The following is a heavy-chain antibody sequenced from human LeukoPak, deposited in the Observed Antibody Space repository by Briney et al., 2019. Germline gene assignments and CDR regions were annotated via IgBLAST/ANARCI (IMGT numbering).Heavy chain of an antibody. CDR2: IYYSGST. D-gene: IGHD3-9*01. V-gene: IGHV4-59*01. Sequence: SETLSLTCTVSGGSISSYYWSWIRQPPGKGLEWIGYIYYSGSTNYNPSLKSRVTISVDTSKNQFSLKLSSVTAADTAVYYCARDRNYEILTGHYYYGMDVWGQGTTVTVSS. J-gene: IGHJ6*02. CDR3: ARDRNYEILTGHYYYGMDV. CDR1: GGSISSYY.